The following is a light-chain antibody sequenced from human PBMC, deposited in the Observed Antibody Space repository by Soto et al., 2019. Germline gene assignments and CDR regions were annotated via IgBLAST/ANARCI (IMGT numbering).Light chain of an antibody. CDR3: LQHSDYPFT. CDR2: SVS. CDR1: QGIRDA. Sequence: DIQMTQSPSSLSASVGDRVTITCRASQGIRDALGWYQQKPGKVPKRLIYSVSSLQNGVPSRFSGIGSETVFTLTISSLQPEDFATYFCLQHSDYPFTFGQGTRLEI. J-gene: IGKJ2*01. V-gene: IGKV1-17*01.